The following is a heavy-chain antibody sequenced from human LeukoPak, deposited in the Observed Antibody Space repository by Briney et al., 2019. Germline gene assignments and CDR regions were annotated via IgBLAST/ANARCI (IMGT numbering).Heavy chain of an antibody. V-gene: IGHV5-51*01. Sequence: GESLKISCKGPGYTFISYWIGWVRQMPGKGLELMGIIYAGDSDTRYDPSFQGQVTISADKSISTAYLQRSSLKASDTAMYYCAIPLGVDGYSYGLRWGQGTLVTVSS. J-gene: IGHJ4*02. CDR1: GYTFISYW. CDR3: AIPLGVDGYSYGLR. CDR2: IYAGDSDT. D-gene: IGHD5-18*01.